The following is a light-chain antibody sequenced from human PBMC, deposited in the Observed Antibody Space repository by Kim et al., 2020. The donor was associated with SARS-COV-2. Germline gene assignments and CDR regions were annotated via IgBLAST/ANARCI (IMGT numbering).Light chain of an antibody. CDR1: SSDVGGYNY. Sequence: QSITISCTGTSSDVGGYNYVSWYQQHPGKAPKLMIYDVSNRPSGVSNRFSGSKSGNTASLTISGLQAEDGADYYCSSYTSSSTPWVFGGGTQLTVL. J-gene: IGLJ3*02. CDR2: DVS. CDR3: SSYTSSSTPWV. V-gene: IGLV2-14*03.